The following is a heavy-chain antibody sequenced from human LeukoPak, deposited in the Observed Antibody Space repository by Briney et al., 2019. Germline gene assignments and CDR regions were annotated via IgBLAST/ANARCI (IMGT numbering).Heavy chain of an antibody. CDR3: ATSRGYNSGYRALELPPSPID. D-gene: IGHD5-18*01. Sequence: GGSLRLSCAASGFTFSSYEMNWVRQAPGKGLEWVSSISSSSLYIYYADSVKGRFTISRDNAKNSLFLQMNSLRAEDTAAYYCATSRGYNSGYRALELPPSPIDWGQGTLVTVSS. CDR1: GFTFSSYE. J-gene: IGHJ4*02. V-gene: IGHV3-21*01. CDR2: ISSSSLYI.